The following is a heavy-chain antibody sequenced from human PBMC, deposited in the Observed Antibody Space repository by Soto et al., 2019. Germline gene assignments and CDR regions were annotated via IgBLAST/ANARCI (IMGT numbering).Heavy chain of an antibody. CDR3: ARGYSSSWYFDY. CDR1: GYTFTCYY. CDR2: INPSSGGT. Sequence: ASVKVSCKASGYTFTCYYMHWVRQAPGQGLEWMGWINPSSGGTNYAQKFQGRVTTTRDTSISTAYMELSRRRSDDTAVYYCARGYSSSWYFDYWGQGTLVTVSS. D-gene: IGHD6-13*01. J-gene: IGHJ4*02. V-gene: IGHV1-2*02.